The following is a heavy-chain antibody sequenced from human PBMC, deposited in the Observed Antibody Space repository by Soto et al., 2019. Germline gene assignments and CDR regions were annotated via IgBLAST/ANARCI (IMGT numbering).Heavy chain of an antibody. CDR3: VRDVESPGISGSWGAFDI. D-gene: IGHD1-20*01. Sequence: QVQLQEAGPGLVKPSETLSLICTVSGGSIRNYFWTWIRQPAGKGLEWIGRIYSSGNTVYNASLKSQVTMSIDMSKKQFSLKLSSMTAADTAVYYCVRDVESPGISGSWGAFDIWGQGTVVTVSS. CDR2: IYSSGNT. V-gene: IGHV4-4*07. J-gene: IGHJ3*02. CDR1: GGSIRNYF.